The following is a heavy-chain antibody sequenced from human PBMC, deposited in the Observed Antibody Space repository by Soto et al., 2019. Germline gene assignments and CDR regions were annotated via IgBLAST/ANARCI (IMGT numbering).Heavy chain of an antibody. J-gene: IGHJ5*02. CDR1: GFTFSSYA. Sequence: GGSLRLSCAASGFTFSSYAMHWVRQAPGKGLEYVSAISSNGGSTYYANSVKGRFTISRDNSKNTLYLQMGSLRAEDMAVYYCARVLGNTSAGWFDPWGQGTLVTVSS. D-gene: IGHD3-16*01. V-gene: IGHV3-64*01. CDR3: ARVLGNTSAGWFDP. CDR2: ISSNGGST.